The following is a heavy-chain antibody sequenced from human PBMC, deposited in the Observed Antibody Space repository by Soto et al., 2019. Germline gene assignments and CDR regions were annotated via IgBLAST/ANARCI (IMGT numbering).Heavy chain of an antibody. J-gene: IGHJ5*02. V-gene: IGHV3-30-3*01. Sequence: PGGSLRLSCAASGSSFPNYPMHWVRQTPDKGLEWLAVISHDGVTKNSADSVKGRFSISRDNSRNRLYLDMNSLRTEDTAMYYCVRDGYSSSWESLDPWGQGTLVTVSS. D-gene: IGHD5-18*01. CDR3: VRDGYSSSWESLDP. CDR1: GSSFPNYP. CDR2: ISHDGVTK.